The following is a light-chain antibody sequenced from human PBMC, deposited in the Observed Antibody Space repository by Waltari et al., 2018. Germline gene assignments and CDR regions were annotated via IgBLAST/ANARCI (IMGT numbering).Light chain of an antibody. J-gene: IGKJ1*01. CDR2: GAS. CDR3: QHYFNWPRT. CDR1: QGVSSH. Sequence: EIVMMQSTAILSVSPGESATLPCRASQGVSSHLAWYQQKPGQAPRLLIYGASTRATGVPVRFSGSGSGTEFTLTISSLQSEDFAAYYCQHYFNWPRTFGQGTKVEVK. V-gene: IGKV3-15*01.